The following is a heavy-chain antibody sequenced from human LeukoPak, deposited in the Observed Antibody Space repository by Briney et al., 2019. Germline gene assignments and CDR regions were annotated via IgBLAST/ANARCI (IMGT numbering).Heavy chain of an antibody. CDR1: GFTFSSYA. Sequence: GGSLRLSCAASGFTFSSYAMSWVRQAPGKGLEWVSAISGSGGSTYYADSVKGRFTISRDNSKNTLYLQMNSLRAEDTAVYYCARGRRVVDTAMVDAFYIWGQGTMVTVSS. V-gene: IGHV3-23*01. D-gene: IGHD5-18*01. CDR3: ARGRRVVDTAMVDAFYI. CDR2: ISGSGGST. J-gene: IGHJ3*02.